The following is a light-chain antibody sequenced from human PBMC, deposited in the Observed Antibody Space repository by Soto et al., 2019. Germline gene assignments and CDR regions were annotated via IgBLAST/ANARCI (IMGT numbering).Light chain of an antibody. J-gene: IGKJ1*01. CDR2: EIS. V-gene: IGKV3-11*01. CDR3: HQRRSWPRT. Sequence: EIVLTQSPGTLSLSPGERATLSCRASQTVGSRLAWYQHRPGQAPRLLIYEISNRATGIPARFSGSGSGTDFTLTISSLEPEDFAVYYCHQRRSWPRTCGQGTKGDIK. CDR1: QTVGSR.